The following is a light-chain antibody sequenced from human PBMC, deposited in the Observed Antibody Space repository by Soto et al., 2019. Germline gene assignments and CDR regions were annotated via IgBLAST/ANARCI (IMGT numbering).Light chain of an antibody. CDR3: QQYGSSPPT. CDR2: GAS. CDR1: LSVNSNY. Sequence: EIVLTQSPGTLSLSPGERATLSCRASLSVNSNYLAWYRRKPGQAPSLLIYGASTRATGIPGRFSGSGSGTDFTLTITRLEPEDFAVYYCQQYGSSPPTFGQGTKVEIK. J-gene: IGKJ1*01. V-gene: IGKV3-20*01.